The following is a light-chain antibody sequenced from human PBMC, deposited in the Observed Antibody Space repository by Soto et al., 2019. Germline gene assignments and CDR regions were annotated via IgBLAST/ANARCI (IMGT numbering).Light chain of an antibody. Sequence: DIQMTQSPSSLSASVGDRVTITCRASQSISSFLNWYQQKPGKAPKLLIYAASGLQSGVPSRFSGSESVTDFTLTISSLQTEDCATYYCQQSHGTPYTFGQGTKLEIK. CDR3: QQSHGTPYT. CDR1: QSISSF. V-gene: IGKV1-39*01. CDR2: AAS. J-gene: IGKJ2*01.